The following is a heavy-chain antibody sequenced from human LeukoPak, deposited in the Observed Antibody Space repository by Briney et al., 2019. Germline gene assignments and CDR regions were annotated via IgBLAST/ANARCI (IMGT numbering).Heavy chain of an antibody. D-gene: IGHD4-17*01. Sequence: GGSLRLSCAASGFIFNTFWMNWVRQAPGKGLEWVAVISYDGSNKYYADSVKGRFTISRDNSKNTLYLQMNSLRAEDTAVYYCARETGSAVGSTDFDYWGQGTLVTVSS. CDR2: ISYDGSNK. CDR1: GFIFNTFW. J-gene: IGHJ4*02. CDR3: ARETGSAVGSTDFDY. V-gene: IGHV3-30-3*01.